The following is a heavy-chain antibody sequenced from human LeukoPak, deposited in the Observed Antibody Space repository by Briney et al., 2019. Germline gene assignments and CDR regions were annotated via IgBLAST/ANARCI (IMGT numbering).Heavy chain of an antibody. V-gene: IGHV4-34*01. Sequence: SETLSLTCAVYGGSFSGYYWSWIRQPPGKGLEWIGEINHSGSTNYNPSLTSRVAISLDTSKNQFSLKLSSLTAADTSVYYCARGFDLDAFDIWAQGTMVTVSS. CDR2: INHSGST. CDR3: ARGFDLDAFDI. D-gene: IGHD3/OR15-3a*01. CDR1: GGSFSGYY. J-gene: IGHJ3*02.